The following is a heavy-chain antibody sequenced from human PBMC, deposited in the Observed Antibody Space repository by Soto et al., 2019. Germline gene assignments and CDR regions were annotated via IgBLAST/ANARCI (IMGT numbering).Heavy chain of an antibody. V-gene: IGHV4-59*01. CDR2: IYYSGIT. J-gene: IGHJ4*02. CDR1: GDSISSYY. CDR3: ARGMYYFDF. Sequence: PSETLSLTCTVSGDSISSYYWSWVRQPPGKGLEGIGYIYYSGITNYRPSLKSRVTISVDTSKNQFSLKLSSVTAADTAVYYCARGMYYFDFWGQGNLVTVS.